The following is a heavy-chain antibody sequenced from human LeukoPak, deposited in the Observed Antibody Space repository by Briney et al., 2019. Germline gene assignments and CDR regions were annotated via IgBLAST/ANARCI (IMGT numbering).Heavy chain of an antibody. CDR3: ARHGGGTYLQY. D-gene: IGHD1-26*01. J-gene: IGHJ4*02. CDR2: INHSGST. Sequence: SETLSLTCAVYGGSFSGYYWSWIRQPPGKGLEWIGEINHSGSTNYNPSLKSRVTISVDTSKNQFSLKLSSVTAADTAAYYCARHGGGTYLQYWGQGALVIVSA. V-gene: IGHV4-34*01. CDR1: GGSFSGYY.